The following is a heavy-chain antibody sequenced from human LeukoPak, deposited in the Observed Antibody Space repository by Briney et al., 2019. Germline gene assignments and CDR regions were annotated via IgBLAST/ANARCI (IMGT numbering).Heavy chain of an antibody. J-gene: IGHJ5*02. D-gene: IGHD4-17*01. V-gene: IGHV1-2*02. CDR1: GYTFTGYY. CDR2: INPNIGGT. CDR3: ARDQTTVTTVRRYNWFDP. Sequence: ASVKVSCKASGYTFTGYYMYWVRQAPGQRLEWMGWINPNIGGTNYAQKFQGRVIMTRDTSISTAYMELSRLRSDDTAVYYCARDQTTVTTVRRYNWFDPWGQGTLVTVSS.